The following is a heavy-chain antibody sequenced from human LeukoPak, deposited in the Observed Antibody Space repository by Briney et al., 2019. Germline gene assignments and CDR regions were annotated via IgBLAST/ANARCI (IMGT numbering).Heavy chain of an antibody. CDR3: ARLGIITAAGSNDY. CDR2: IRYDGSNK. J-gene: IGHJ4*02. Sequence: GGSLRLSCAASGFTFSSYGMHWVRQAPGKGLEWVAFIRYDGSNKYYADSVKGRFTVSRDNAKNSLYLQMNSLRAEDTAVYYCARLGIITAAGSNDYWGQGTLVTVSS. CDR1: GFTFSSYG. D-gene: IGHD6-13*01. V-gene: IGHV3-30*02.